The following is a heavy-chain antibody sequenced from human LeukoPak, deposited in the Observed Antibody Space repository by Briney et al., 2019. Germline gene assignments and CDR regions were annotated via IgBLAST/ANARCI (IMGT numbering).Heavy chain of an antibody. V-gene: IGHV5-51*01. D-gene: IGHD6-19*01. CDR2: IYPGDSDT. CDR1: GYSFTSYW. Sequence: GESLKISCKGSGYSFTSYWIGWVRQMPGKGLEWMGIIYPGDSDTRYSPSFQGQVTISADKSISTAYLQWSSLKASDTAMYYCARRPHGVYSSGWYDDYWGQGTLVTVSS. J-gene: IGHJ4*02. CDR3: ARRPHGVYSSGWYDDY.